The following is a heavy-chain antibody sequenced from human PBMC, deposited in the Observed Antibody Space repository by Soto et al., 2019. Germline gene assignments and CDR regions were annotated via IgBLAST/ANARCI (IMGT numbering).Heavy chain of an antibody. V-gene: IGHV1-18*01. D-gene: IGHD2-2*01. CDR3: ARDGGYCISTSCYRDY. CDR1: GYTFTSYG. J-gene: IGHJ4*02. Sequence: ASVKVSCKASGYTFTSYGISWVRKAPGQGLEWMGWISAYNGNTNYAQKLQGRVTMTTDTSTSTAYMELRSLRSDDTAVYYCARDGGYCISTSCYRDYWGQGTLVTVSS. CDR2: ISAYNGNT.